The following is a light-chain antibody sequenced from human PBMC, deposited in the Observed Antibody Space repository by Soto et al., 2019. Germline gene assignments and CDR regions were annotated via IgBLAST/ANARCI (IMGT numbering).Light chain of an antibody. Sequence: QSVLTQPPSASGTPGQRGTISCSGSSSNIGSNTVNWYQQLPGTAPKLLIYSNNQRPSGVPDRFSGSKSGTSASLAISGIQSEDEADYYCAAWDDSLNGVVFGGGTKLTVL. J-gene: IGLJ2*01. CDR1: SSNIGSNT. V-gene: IGLV1-44*01. CDR3: AAWDDSLNGVV. CDR2: SNN.